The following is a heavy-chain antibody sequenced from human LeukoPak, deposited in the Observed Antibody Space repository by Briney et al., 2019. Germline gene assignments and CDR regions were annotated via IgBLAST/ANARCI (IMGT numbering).Heavy chain of an antibody. Sequence: PSETLSLTCAVYGGSFSGYYRSWIRQPPGKGLEWIGEINHSGSTNYNPSLKSRVTISVDTSKNQFSLKLSSVTAADTAVYYCARAGWFGEFSTDYWGQGTLVTVSS. J-gene: IGHJ4*02. CDR3: ARAGWFGEFSTDY. V-gene: IGHV4-34*01. CDR2: INHSGST. CDR1: GGSFSGYY. D-gene: IGHD3-10*01.